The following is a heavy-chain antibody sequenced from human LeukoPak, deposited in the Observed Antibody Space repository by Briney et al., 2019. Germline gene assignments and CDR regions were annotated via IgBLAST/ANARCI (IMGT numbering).Heavy chain of an antibody. CDR1: GYSFTSFW. CDR3: ARHGSSGLNAFDI. Sequence: GESLKISCKGSGYSFTSFWIGWVRQMPGKGLEWMGIIYPGDSDTRYSPSFQGQVTITADKSISTAYLQWSSLKASDTAMYYCARHGSSGLNAFDIWGQGTMVTVSS. CDR2: IYPGDSDT. V-gene: IGHV5-51*01. D-gene: IGHD1-26*01. J-gene: IGHJ3*02.